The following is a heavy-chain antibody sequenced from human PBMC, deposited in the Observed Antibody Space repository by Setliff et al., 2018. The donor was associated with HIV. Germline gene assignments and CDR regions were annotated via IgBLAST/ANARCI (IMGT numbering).Heavy chain of an antibody. V-gene: IGHV1-2*02. CDR3: AKEQEIGSYLDP. CDR2: INPNSGGT. J-gene: IGHJ5*02. Sequence: GASVKVSCKASGYTFTGYYMHWVRQAPGQGLEWMGWINPNSGGTNYAQKFQGGVTMTRDTSISTAYMELSRLRSDDSAVYFCAKEQEIGSYLDPWGQGTLVTVSS. D-gene: IGHD2-2*02. CDR1: GYTFTGYY.